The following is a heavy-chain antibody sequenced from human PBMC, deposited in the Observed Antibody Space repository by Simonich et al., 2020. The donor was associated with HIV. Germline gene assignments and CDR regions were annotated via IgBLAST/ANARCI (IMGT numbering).Heavy chain of an antibody. CDR2: IYYSGST. Sequence: EYGGEWIGSIYYSGSTYYNPSLKSRVTISVDTSKNQFSLKLSSVTAADTAVYYCARVAPPYIAVYRKYYYMDVWGKGTTVTVSS. CDR3: ARVAPPYIAVYRKYYYMDV. V-gene: IGHV4-39*01. J-gene: IGHJ6*03. D-gene: IGHD6-19*01.